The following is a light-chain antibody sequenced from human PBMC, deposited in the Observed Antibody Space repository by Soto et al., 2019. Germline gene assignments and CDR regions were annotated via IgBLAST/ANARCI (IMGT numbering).Light chain of an antibody. V-gene: IGKV3-20*01. Sequence: EIVLTQSPGTLSLSPGERATLSCRASQSVNNNYLAWYQHKPGQSPRLLIYAASNRARGIPDRFGGSGSGTDFTLTVSRLEPXXXAVXXXXXXGSAPWTFGQGTKVEI. J-gene: IGKJ1*01. CDR3: XXXGSAPWT. CDR1: QSVNNNY. CDR2: AAS.